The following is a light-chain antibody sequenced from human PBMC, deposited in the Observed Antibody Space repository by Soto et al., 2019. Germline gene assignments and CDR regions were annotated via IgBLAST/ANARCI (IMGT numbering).Light chain of an antibody. CDR1: QSISRY. J-gene: IGKJ3*01. CDR3: QQSYNFLFT. CDR2: GAT. Sequence: DIQMTQSPSSLSASVGDTVTITCRASQSISRYLNWYQQKPGEAPNLLIYGATSLQSGVPSRFSGSGSATDFTLTISSLQPEDFATYFCQQSYNFLFTFGPGTKVDI. V-gene: IGKV1-39*01.